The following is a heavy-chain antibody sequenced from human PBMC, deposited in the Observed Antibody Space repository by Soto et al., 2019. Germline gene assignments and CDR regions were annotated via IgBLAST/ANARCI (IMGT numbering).Heavy chain of an antibody. D-gene: IGHD3-9*01. CDR2: INHSGST. Sequence: SETLSLTCAVYAGSFSAYYWSWIRQPPGKGLEWIGEINHSGSTNYNPSLKSRVTISVDTSKNQFSLKLSSVTAADTAVYYCARGLYYDILTGRWFDPWGQGTLVTVSS. V-gene: IGHV4-34*01. CDR1: AGSFSAYY. J-gene: IGHJ5*02. CDR3: ARGLYYDILTGRWFDP.